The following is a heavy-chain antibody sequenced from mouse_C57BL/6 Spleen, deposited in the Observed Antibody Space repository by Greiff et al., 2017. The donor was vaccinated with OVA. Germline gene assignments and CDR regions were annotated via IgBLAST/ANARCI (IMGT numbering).Heavy chain of an antibody. Sequence: QVHVKQSGAELVRPGASVTLSCKASGYTFTDYEMHWVKQTPVHGLEWIGAIDPETGGTAYNQKFKGKAILTADKSSSTAYMELRSLTSEDSAVYYCTRRYGSSYRYFDVWGTGTTVTVSS. D-gene: IGHD1-1*01. J-gene: IGHJ1*03. CDR1: GYTFTDYE. CDR2: IDPETGGT. CDR3: TRRYGSSYRYFDV. V-gene: IGHV1-15*01.